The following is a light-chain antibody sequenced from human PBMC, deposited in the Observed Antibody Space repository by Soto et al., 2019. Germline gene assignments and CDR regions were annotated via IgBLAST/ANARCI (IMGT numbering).Light chain of an antibody. CDR3: QQYISSPPGFT. Sequence: ESVLTQSPGTLSLFPGERATLSCRASQSVSSTYFAWYRQKPGQPPSLLIYGASNRATGVPDRFSGSGSGPDFTLTISRLEPEDFAVYYCQQYISSPPGFTFGPGTTVEIK. CDR1: QSVSSTY. CDR2: GAS. J-gene: IGKJ3*01. V-gene: IGKV3-20*01.